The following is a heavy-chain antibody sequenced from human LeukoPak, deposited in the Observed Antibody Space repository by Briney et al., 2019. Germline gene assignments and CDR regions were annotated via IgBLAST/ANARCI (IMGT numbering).Heavy chain of an antibody. CDR3: ARDPPRYYDSSGSNDY. V-gene: IGHV1-46*01. J-gene: IGHJ4*02. CDR2: INPSGGST. CDR1: GYTFTSYY. Sequence: ASVKVSCKASGYTFTSYYMHWVRQAPGQGLEWMGIINPSGGSTSYAQKFQGRVTMTRDTSTSTVYMELSSLRSEDTAAYYCARDPPRYYDSSGSNDYWGQGTLVTVSS. D-gene: IGHD3-22*01.